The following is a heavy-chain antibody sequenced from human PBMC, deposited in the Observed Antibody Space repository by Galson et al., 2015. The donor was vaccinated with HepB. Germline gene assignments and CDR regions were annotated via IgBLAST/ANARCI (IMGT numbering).Heavy chain of an antibody. CDR2: ISSSGSTI. CDR3: ARTGYCSSTSCYNWYFDL. Sequence: SLRLSCAASGFTFSDYYMSWIRQAPGEGLEWVSYISSSGSTIYYADSVKGRFTISRDNAENSLYLQMNSLRAEDSAVYYCARTGYCSSTSCYNWYFDLWGRGTLVTVSS. CDR1: GFTFSDYY. J-gene: IGHJ2*01. D-gene: IGHD2-2*02. V-gene: IGHV3-11*01.